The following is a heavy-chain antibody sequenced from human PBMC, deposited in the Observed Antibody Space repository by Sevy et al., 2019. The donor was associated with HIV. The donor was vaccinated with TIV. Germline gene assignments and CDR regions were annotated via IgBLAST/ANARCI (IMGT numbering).Heavy chain of an antibody. D-gene: IGHD3-16*01. CDR3: AHETFGRFES. CDR1: GFSFSANW. Sequence: GGSLRLSCAASGFSFSANWMNWIRQAPGKGLEWVAYIKGDGSDKHYVDSVEGRFTISRDNAKKVLYLQMNSLRVEDTAVYYCAHETFGRFESWGQGTLVTVSS. V-gene: IGHV3-7*01. CDR2: IKGDGSDK. J-gene: IGHJ4*02.